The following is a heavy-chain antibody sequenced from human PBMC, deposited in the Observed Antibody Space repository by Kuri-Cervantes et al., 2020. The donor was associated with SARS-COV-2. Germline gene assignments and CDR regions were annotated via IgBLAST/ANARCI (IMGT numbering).Heavy chain of an antibody. CDR3: ATDSPFTAMGKGYFDY. D-gene: IGHD5-18*01. V-gene: IGHV1-58*01. CDR2: IVVGSGNT. CDR1: GFTFTRSA. Sequence: SVKVSCKASGFTFTRSAVQWVRQARGQRLEWIGWIVVGSGNTDYAQKFQERVTITRDVSTSTAYMEVRDLRSEDTAVYYCATDSPFTAMGKGYFDYWGQGALVTVSS. J-gene: IGHJ4*01.